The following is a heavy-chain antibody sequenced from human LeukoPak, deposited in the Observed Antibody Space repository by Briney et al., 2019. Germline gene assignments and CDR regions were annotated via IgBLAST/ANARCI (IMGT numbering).Heavy chain of an antibody. J-gene: IGHJ4*02. Sequence: GGSLRLSCAGSGFIFSDVWMSWVSQAPGKGLEWVARIKTKAEGGTIDYAAPVKGRFIISRDDSEKRLDLQMSSLKSEDTGVYYCTTDLDYWGQGTLVTVSS. CDR2: IKTKAEGGTI. CDR1: GFIFSDVW. V-gene: IGHV3-15*01. CDR3: TTDLDY.